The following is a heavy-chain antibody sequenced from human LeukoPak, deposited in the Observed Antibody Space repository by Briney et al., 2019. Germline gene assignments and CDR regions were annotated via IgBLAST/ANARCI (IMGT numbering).Heavy chain of an antibody. CDR2: IYYSGTT. CDR1: GGSISSGGYY. J-gene: IGHJ4*02. Sequence: KLSETLSLTCTVSGGSISSGGYYWSWIRQHPGKGLEWIGYIYYSGTTYYNPSLKSRVTISVDTSKNQFSLKLSSVTAADTAVYYCASSPLGYSFDYWGQGTLVTVSS. CDR3: ASSPLGYSFDY. V-gene: IGHV4-31*03.